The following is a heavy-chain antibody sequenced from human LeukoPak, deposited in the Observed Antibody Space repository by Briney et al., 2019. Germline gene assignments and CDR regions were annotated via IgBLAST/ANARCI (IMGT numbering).Heavy chain of an antibody. V-gene: IGHV4-34*01. D-gene: IGHD3-16*02. CDR3: ARARVYDYFWGSYRHTFLDY. J-gene: IGHJ4*02. CDR1: GGSFSGYY. CDR2: TNRSGST. Sequence: SETLSLSCAVYGGSFSGYYWSWIRQPPGKGLEWLGETNRSGSTNYNPSLKSRVTISVDTSKNQFSLKLSSVTAADTAVYYCARARVYDYFWGSYRHTFLDYWGQGTLVTVSS.